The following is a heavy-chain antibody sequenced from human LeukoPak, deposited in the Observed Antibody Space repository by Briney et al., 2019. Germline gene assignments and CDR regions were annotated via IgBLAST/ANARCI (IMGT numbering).Heavy chain of an antibody. Sequence: GGSLRLSCGASGFSSSSYEMNWVRQAPGKGLEWVSNSGRSGTTIHYADSVKGRFTISRDNAKNSLYLQMNSLRVEDTAVYYCARGTVVPHYFDYWGHGTLVTVSS. D-gene: IGHD2-15*01. CDR3: ARGTVVPHYFDY. CDR1: GFSSSSYE. V-gene: IGHV3-48*03. J-gene: IGHJ4*01. CDR2: SGRSGTTI.